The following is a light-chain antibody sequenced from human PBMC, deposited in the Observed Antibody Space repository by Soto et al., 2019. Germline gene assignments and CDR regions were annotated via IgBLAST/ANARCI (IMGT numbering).Light chain of an antibody. V-gene: IGKV1-9*01. Sequence: IQLTQSPSSLSASVGDRVTLTCRASQGISSYLAWYQQKPGKAPKLLIYAASTLHGGVPSRFSGSGSGTDFTLTITSLQPEDFATYYCQQLKSYPITFGQGTRLEIK. J-gene: IGKJ5*01. CDR3: QQLKSYPIT. CDR1: QGISSY. CDR2: AAS.